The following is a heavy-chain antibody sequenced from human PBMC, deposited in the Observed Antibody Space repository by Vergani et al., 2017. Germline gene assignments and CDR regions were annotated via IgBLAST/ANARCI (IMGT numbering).Heavy chain of an antibody. CDR1: GGSFSGYY. CDR3: ARVAYSSSWYVDS. CDR2: INHSGRT. J-gene: IGHJ4*02. Sequence: QVQLQQWGAGLLKPSETLSLTCAVYGGSFSGYYWSWIRQPPGKGLEWIGEINHSGRTNYNWDLQNRVVSISLDKPKSQFSLNLSSLNAADTAVYYCARVAYSSSWYVDSWGQGILVTVSS. D-gene: IGHD6-13*01. V-gene: IGHV4-34*01.